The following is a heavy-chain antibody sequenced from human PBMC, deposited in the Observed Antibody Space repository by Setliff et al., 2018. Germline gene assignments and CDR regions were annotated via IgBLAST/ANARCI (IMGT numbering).Heavy chain of an antibody. CDR3: ATSSYYDNAGYRFSDN. D-gene: IGHD3-9*01. CDR2: VSPRSTFI. V-gene: IGHV3-21*05. CDR1: GFTFSSYA. J-gene: IGHJ4*02. Sequence: PGGSLRLSCAASGFTFSSYAMSWVRQAPGKGLEWLSYVSPRSTFIHVADSVRGRFTVSRDDARGSVLLQMNSLRAEDTGIYYCATSSYYDNAGYRFSDNWGQGTQVTVSS.